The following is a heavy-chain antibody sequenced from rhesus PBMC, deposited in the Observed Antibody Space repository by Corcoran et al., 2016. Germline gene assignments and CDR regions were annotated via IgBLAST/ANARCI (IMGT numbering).Heavy chain of an antibody. CDR1: GGSVRSSNW. CDR3: ARDLGGSYAFDY. Sequence: QVQLQESGPGLVKPSETLSLTCAVSGGSVRSSNWWSWIRQPQGKGLVWIGYISGSSGSTYYNPSLKSRVTISTDTSKNQFALKLSSVTAADTAVYYCARDLGGSYAFDYWGQGVLVTVSS. V-gene: IGHV4-65*01. CDR2: ISGSSGST. D-gene: IGHD1-44*02. J-gene: IGHJ4*01.